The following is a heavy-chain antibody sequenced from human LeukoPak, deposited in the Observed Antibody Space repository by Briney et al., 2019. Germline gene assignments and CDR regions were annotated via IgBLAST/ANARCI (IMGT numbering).Heavy chain of an antibody. Sequence: GGSLRLSCAASGFTFSDYYMSWIRQAPGKGLEWVSYISGSGRTIYYADSVKGRFTISRDNAKNSLHLQMNSLRAEDTAVYYCARDIVVVPLVMGWFDPWGQGTLVTVSS. CDR3: ARDIVVVPLVMGWFDP. CDR1: GFTFSDYY. CDR2: ISGSGRTI. J-gene: IGHJ5*02. V-gene: IGHV3-11*01. D-gene: IGHD2-2*01.